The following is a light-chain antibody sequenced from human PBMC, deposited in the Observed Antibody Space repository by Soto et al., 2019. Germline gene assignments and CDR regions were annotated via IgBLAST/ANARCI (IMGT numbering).Light chain of an antibody. V-gene: IGKV3-20*01. CDR3: QQYGSSLFT. CDR2: GTS. Sequence: EIVLTQSPGTLSLSPGERATLSCRASQSVSSKYLAWYQQKPGRAPRVLIYGTSIRASGVPERFSGGGSGTDFTLTITRLEPEDFAMYYCQQYGSSLFTVGPGTKVDFK. J-gene: IGKJ3*01. CDR1: QSVSSKY.